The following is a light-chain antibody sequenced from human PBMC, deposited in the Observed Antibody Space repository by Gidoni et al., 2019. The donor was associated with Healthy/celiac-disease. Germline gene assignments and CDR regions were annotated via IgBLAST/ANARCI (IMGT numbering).Light chain of an antibody. CDR3: LQDYNSPLT. CDR2: AAS. Sequence: AIQMTQSPSSLSASVGDRVTITCRASQGIRNDLGWYQQKPGKAPKLLIYAASSLQSVVPSRFIGIGSGTDFTLTISSLQPEDFATYYCLQDYNSPLTFGGGTKVEIK. J-gene: IGKJ4*01. V-gene: IGKV1-6*01. CDR1: QGIRND.